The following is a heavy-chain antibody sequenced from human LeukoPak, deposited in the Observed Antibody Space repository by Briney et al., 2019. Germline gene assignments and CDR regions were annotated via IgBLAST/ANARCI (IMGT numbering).Heavy chain of an antibody. CDR1: GYTFTGHD. J-gene: IGHJ4*02. V-gene: IGHV1-2*02. CDR2: IDPNSGGT. D-gene: IGHD3-10*01. CDR3: ARDAMGSYLN. Sequence: ASVKVSCKASGYTFTGHDIHWVRQAPGQGLEWMGRIDPNSGGTYYAQKFQGRVTMTRDTPMTTAYMELSRLRSDDTAVYYCARDAMGSYLNWGQGTLVTVSS.